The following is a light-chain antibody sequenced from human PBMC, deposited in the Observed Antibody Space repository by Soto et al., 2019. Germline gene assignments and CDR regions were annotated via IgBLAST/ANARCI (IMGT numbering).Light chain of an antibody. J-gene: IGLJ2*01. CDR1: SSDVGGYNY. Sequence: QSALTQPPSASGSPGQSVTISCTGTSSDVGGYNYVSWYQQHPGEAPKLMIYEVTKRPSGVPDRFSGSKSGNTASPTVSGLQPEDEADYYCSSYAGSNNLVFGGGTKVTVL. CDR3: SSYAGSNNLV. V-gene: IGLV2-8*01. CDR2: EVT.